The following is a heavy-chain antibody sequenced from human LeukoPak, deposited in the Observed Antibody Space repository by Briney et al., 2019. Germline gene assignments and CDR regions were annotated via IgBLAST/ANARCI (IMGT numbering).Heavy chain of an antibody. J-gene: IGHJ4*02. V-gene: IGHV3-30*03. CDR3: ASSGSYRFDY. CDR2: ISYDGSNK. CDR1: GFTFSSYG. D-gene: IGHD1-26*01. Sequence: PGGSLRLSCAASGFTFSSYGMHWVRQAPGKGLEWVAVISYDGSNKYYADSVKGRFTISRDNSKNTLYLQMNSLRAEDTAVCYYASSGSYRFDYWGQETLVTVSS.